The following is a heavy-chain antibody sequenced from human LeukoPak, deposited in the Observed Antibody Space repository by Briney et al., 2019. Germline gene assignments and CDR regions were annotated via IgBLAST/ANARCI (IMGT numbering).Heavy chain of an antibody. Sequence: SETLSLTCTVSGGSISSYYWSWIRQPPGKGLEWIGYTYYSGSTNYNPSLKSRVTISVDTSKNQFSLKLSSVTAADTAVYYCARAYDFWSGYHNWGQGTLVTVSS. J-gene: IGHJ4*02. D-gene: IGHD3-3*01. V-gene: IGHV4-59*01. CDR2: TYYSGST. CDR3: ARAYDFWSGYHN. CDR1: GGSISSYY.